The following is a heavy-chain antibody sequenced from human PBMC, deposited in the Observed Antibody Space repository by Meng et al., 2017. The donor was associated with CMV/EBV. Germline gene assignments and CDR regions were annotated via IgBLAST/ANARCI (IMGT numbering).Heavy chain of an antibody. Sequence: GESLKISCAASGFAFSSYEMNWVRQAPGKGLEWVANIKQDGSEKYYVDSVKGRLTISRDNAKNSLYLQMNSLRAEDTAVYYCARAALWSGSIWFDPWGQGTLVTVSS. CDR2: IKQDGSEK. V-gene: IGHV3-7*01. CDR1: GFAFSSYE. CDR3: ARAALWSGSIWFDP. J-gene: IGHJ5*02. D-gene: IGHD3-3*01.